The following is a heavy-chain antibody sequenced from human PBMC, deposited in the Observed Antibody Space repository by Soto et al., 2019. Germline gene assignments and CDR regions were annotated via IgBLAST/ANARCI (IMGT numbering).Heavy chain of an antibody. J-gene: IGHJ4*02. D-gene: IGHD1-26*01. CDR1: GFTFSSYG. CDR3: ARGHIVGANTDHFSRPFDY. Sequence: GGSLRLSCAASGFTFSSYGMHWVRQAPGKGLEWVAVIWYDGSNKYYADSVKGRFTISRDNSKNTLYLQMNSLRAEDTAVYYCARGHIVGANTDHFSRPFDYWGQGTLVTVSS. CDR2: IWYDGSNK. V-gene: IGHV3-33*01.